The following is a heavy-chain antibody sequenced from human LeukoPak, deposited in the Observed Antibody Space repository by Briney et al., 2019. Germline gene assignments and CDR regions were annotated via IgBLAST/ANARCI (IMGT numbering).Heavy chain of an antibody. CDR2: LYNSGHT. D-gene: IGHD6-13*01. CDR1: GGSISSYY. CDR3: ARDHLAAAGHYYYGMDV. Sequence: SETLSLTCTASGGSISSYYWSWIRQPPGKGLEWIGYLYNSGHTKYNPSLKSRVTMSLDTSKNEFSLKLSSVTAADTAVYFCARDHLAAAGHYYYGMDVWGQGTAVTVSS. J-gene: IGHJ6*02. V-gene: IGHV4-59*01.